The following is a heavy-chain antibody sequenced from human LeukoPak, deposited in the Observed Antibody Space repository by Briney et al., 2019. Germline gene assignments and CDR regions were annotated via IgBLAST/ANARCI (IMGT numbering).Heavy chain of an antibody. V-gene: IGHV4-34*01. CDR2: INHSGST. Sequence: SETLSLTCAVYGGSFSGYYWSWIRQPPGKGLEWIGEINHSGSTNYNPSLKSRVTISVDTSKNQFSLKLSSVTAADTAVYYCARPSSLDGSGRYYIDYWGQGTLVTVSS. D-gene: IGHD3-10*01. CDR3: ARPSSLDGSGRYYIDY. CDR1: GGSFSGYY. J-gene: IGHJ4*02.